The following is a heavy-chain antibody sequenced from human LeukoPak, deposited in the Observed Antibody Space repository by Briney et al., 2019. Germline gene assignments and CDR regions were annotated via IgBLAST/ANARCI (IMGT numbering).Heavy chain of an antibody. CDR2: ISYDGSNK. CDR3: ARGIAVAGTWGYYFDY. CDR1: GFTFSSYG. V-gene: IGHV3-30*03. Sequence: PGGSLRLSCAASGFTFSSYGMHWVRQAPGKGLEWVAVISYDGSNKYYADSVKGRFTISRDNSKNTLYLQMNSLRAEDTAVYYCARGIAVAGTWGYYFDYWGQGTLVTVSS. D-gene: IGHD6-19*01. J-gene: IGHJ4*02.